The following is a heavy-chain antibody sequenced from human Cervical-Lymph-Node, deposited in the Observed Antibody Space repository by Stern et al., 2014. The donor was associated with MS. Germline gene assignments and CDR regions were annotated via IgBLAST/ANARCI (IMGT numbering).Heavy chain of an antibody. Sequence: QVQLVQSGAEVKKPGASVKVSCKTSGYSFLTFGISWVRQAPGQGLEWVGWLSPYKSKTDSAQKFQGRVTMTAGTSTSTADMELRSLRSDDTAVYYCARAGADSTTHFDYWGQGTLVTVSS. J-gene: IGHJ4*02. CDR3: ARAGADSTTHFDY. V-gene: IGHV1-18*01. D-gene: IGHD1-7*01. CDR2: LSPYKSKT. CDR1: GYSFLTFG.